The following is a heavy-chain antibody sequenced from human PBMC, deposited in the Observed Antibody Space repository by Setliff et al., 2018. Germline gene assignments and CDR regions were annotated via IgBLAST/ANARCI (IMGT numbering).Heavy chain of an antibody. D-gene: IGHD3-10*01. V-gene: IGHV4-34*01. J-gene: IGHJ4*02. CDR2: SNHSGST. CDR1: GESFSNNY. CDR3: ARRDGSIIYREFFDN. Sequence: NPSETLCLTWSVYGESFSNNYWSWIRQTPGKGLEWSGESNHSGSTYYNPTLNSRVTMSVDTSKNQFSLMLTSVTAADTAVYYCARRDGSIIYREFFDNWGQGALVTVSS.